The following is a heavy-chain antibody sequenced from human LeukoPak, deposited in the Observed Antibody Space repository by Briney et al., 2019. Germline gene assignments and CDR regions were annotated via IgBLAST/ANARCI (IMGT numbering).Heavy chain of an antibody. CDR1: GFSFSTYG. V-gene: IGHV3-30*18. J-gene: IGHJ4*02. CDR3: AKDGIDYGDYAYYFDF. CDR2: ISYDGSNK. Sequence: GRSLRLSCAASGFSFSTYGMHWARQAPGKGLEWVATISYDGSNKYYGDSMKDRFTISRDNSKNTLYLQMNSLRAEDTAVYYCAKDGIDYGDYAYYFDFWGQGTLVTVSS. D-gene: IGHD4-17*01.